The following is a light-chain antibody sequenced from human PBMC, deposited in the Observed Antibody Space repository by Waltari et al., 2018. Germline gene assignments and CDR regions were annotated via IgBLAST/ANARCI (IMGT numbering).Light chain of an antibody. CDR3: SSYAGGNNLL. J-gene: IGLJ2*01. CDR2: DVT. Sequence: QSALTQPASVSGSPGQSITISCSGTNSDVGGYDYVSWNQHHPGKAPKLIIYDVTKGPSGVSNRFSGSKSGNTASLTISGLQAEDEADYYCSSYAGGNNLLFGGGTKVTVL. V-gene: IGLV2-23*02. CDR1: NSDVGGYDY.